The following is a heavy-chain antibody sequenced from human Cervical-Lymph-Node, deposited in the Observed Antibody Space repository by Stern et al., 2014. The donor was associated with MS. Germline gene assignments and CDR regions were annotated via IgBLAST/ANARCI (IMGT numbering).Heavy chain of an antibody. D-gene: IGHD4-23*01. CDR1: GFTFSSYS. J-gene: IGHJ4*02. Sequence: EVQLVESGGGLVKPGGSLRLSCAASGFTFSSYSMNWVRQAPGKGLEWVASISSGGSYLYYADSLKGRFTSSRDNAKNSLYLQMNSLRAEDTAVYYCARGRGGNYRYYFDYWGQGTLVTVSS. CDR3: ARGRGGNYRYYFDY. V-gene: IGHV3-21*01. CDR2: ISSGGSYL.